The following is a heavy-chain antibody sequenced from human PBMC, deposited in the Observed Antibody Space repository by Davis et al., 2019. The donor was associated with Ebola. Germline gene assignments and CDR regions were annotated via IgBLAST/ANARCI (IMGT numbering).Heavy chain of an antibody. CDR2: ISYDGSNK. Sequence: GGSLRLSCAASGFTFSSYGMHWVRQAPGKGLEWVAVISYDGSNKYYADSVKGRFTISRDNSKNTLYLQMNSLRAEDTAVYYCAKGIRYCGGDCYLPKNFFDYWGQGTLVTVSS. D-gene: IGHD2-21*02. CDR3: AKGIRYCGGDCYLPKNFFDY. J-gene: IGHJ4*02. CDR1: GFTFSSYG. V-gene: IGHV3-30*18.